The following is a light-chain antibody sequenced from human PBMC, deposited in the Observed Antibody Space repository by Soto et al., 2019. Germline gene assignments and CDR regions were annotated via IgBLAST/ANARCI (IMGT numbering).Light chain of an antibody. V-gene: IGLV1-44*01. J-gene: IGLJ1*01. CDR2: GNT. CDR1: NSNIGSNT. CDR3: CSYVGRNTYV. Sequence: QSVLTQPPSTSGTPGQRVTISCSGSNSNIGSNTVNWYQRLPGTAPKLLIYGNTQRLSGVPDRFSGSKSGASASLAISGLRAEDEADYYCCSYVGRNTYVFGTGTKLTVL.